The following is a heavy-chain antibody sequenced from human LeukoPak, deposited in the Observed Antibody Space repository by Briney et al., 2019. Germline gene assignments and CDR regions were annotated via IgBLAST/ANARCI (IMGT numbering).Heavy chain of an antibody. D-gene: IGHD1-26*01. CDR2: TRDKGNSYTT. J-gene: IGHJ6*02. CDR3: ARGPERGSSPYYHYGMDV. V-gene: IGHV3-72*01. CDR1: GFSFGDHY. Sequence: PGGSLRLSCAASGFSFGDHYMDWVRQAPGKGLEWVGRTRDKGNSYTTEYAASVKGRFTVSRDDSKNSVDLQMNSLRIEDTAVYYCARGPERGSSPYYHYGMDVWGQGTTVTVSS.